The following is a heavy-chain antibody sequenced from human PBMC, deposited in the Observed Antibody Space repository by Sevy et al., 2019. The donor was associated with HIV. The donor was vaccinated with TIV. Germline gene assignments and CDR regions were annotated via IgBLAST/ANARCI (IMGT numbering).Heavy chain of an antibody. CDR1: GFTFSSYA. CDR3: ARPITIGIAVAGYGMDV. D-gene: IGHD6-19*01. V-gene: IGHV3-30-3*01. Sequence: GGSLRLSCAASGFTFSSYAMRWVRQAPGKGLEWVAFISYDGSNKYYADSVKGRFTISRDNSKNTLYLQMNSLRAEDTAVYYCARPITIGIAVAGYGMDVWGQGTTVTVSS. CDR2: ISYDGSNK. J-gene: IGHJ6*02.